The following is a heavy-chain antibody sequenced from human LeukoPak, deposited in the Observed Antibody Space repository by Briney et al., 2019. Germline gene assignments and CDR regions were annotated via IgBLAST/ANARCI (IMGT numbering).Heavy chain of an antibody. J-gene: IGHJ4*02. Sequence: PSQTLSLTCAISGGSISSSNWWSWVRQPPGKGLEWIGEIYHSGSTNYNPSLKSRVTISVDKSKNQFSLKLSSVTAADTAVYYCARDGDSSSSSTNYFDYWGQGTLVTVSS. CDR2: IYHSGST. CDR3: ARDGDSSSSSTNYFDY. D-gene: IGHD6-6*01. CDR1: GGSISSSNW. V-gene: IGHV4-4*02.